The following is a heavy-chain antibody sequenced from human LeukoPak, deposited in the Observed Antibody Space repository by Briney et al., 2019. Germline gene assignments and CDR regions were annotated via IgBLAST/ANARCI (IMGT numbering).Heavy chain of an antibody. CDR3: AKGPGSGSTY. CDR2: ISYDGSNK. V-gene: IGHV3-30*18. J-gene: IGHJ4*02. CDR1: GFSFSSYS. Sequence: GGSLRLSCTASGFSFSSYSMNWVRQAPGKGLEWVAVISYDGSNKYYADSVKGRFTISRDNSKNTLYLQMNSLRAEDTAVYYCAKGPGSGSTYWGQGTLVTVSS. D-gene: IGHD3-10*01.